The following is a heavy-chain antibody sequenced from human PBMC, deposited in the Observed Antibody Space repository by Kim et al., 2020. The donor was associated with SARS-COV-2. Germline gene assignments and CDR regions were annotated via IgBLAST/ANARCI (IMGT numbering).Heavy chain of an antibody. Sequence: PTSRVTISVDTSKNQFSLKLSSVTAADTAVYYCARGVLWFGELQLYYFDYWGQGTLVTVSS. D-gene: IGHD3-10*01. CDR3: ARGVLWFGELQLYYFDY. V-gene: IGHV4-59*09. J-gene: IGHJ4*02.